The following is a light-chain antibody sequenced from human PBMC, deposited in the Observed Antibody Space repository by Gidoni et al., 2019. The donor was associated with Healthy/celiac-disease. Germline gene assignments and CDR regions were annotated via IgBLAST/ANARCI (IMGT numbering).Light chain of an antibody. J-gene: IGKJ2*01. CDR3: QQYGSSPPYT. CDR2: GAS. V-gene: IGKV3-20*01. CDR1: QSVSSSY. Sequence: EFVLTQSPGTLSLSPGEGATLSCRASQSVSSSYLAWYQQKPGQAPSLLIYGASSRATGIPDRFSGSGSGTDFTLTISRLEPEDFAVYYCQQYGSSPPYTFGQGTKLEIK.